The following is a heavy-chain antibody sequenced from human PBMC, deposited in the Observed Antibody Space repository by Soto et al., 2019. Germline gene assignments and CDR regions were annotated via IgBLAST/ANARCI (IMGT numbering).Heavy chain of an antibody. Sequence: GASVKVSCKVSGYTLSDYYIHWVQQAPGKALQWVGFIDPEDGETIYAEKFQGRITITADISTETAYMELSSLRSEDTAIYYCTRGRDMVRGVLTRFDYWGQGSQVTVSS. CDR3: TRGRDMVRGVLTRFDY. V-gene: IGHV1-69-2*01. J-gene: IGHJ4*02. CDR2: IDPEDGET. CDR1: GYTLSDYY. D-gene: IGHD3-10*01.